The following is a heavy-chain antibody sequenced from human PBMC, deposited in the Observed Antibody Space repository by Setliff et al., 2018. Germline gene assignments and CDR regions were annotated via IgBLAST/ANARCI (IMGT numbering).Heavy chain of an antibody. D-gene: IGHD6-19*01. CDR2: INPNSGGT. Sequence: ASVKVSCKASGYTFTGYYMHWVRQAPGQGLEWMGWINPNSGGTNYAQKFQGWVTMTRDTSISTAYMELNSPRAEDTAVYYCAKDRTPYYSSGWLKYFHYWGQGTLVTVSS. CDR3: AKDRTPYYSSGWLKYFHY. CDR1: GYTFTGYY. V-gene: IGHV1-2*04. J-gene: IGHJ4*02.